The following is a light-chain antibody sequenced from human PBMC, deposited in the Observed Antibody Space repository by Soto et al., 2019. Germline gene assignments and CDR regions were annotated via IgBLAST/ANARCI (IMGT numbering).Light chain of an antibody. CDR1: SSDVVGYNY. V-gene: IGLV2-14*01. Sequence: QSALTQPASVSGSPGQSITISCTGTSSDVVGYNYVSWYQQHPGKAPKLMIYDVSNRPSGVSNRFSGSKSGNTASLTISGLQAEDESDYYCSSYTSSNTLHVLFGGGTKLTVL. CDR2: DVS. CDR3: SSYTSSNTLHVL. J-gene: IGLJ2*01.